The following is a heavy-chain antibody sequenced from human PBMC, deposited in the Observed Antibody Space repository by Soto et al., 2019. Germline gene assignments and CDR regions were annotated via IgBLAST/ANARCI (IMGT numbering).Heavy chain of an antibody. CDR2: IYWDDDK. J-gene: IGHJ4*02. D-gene: IGHD4-17*01. CDR3: AHRPYGDYPIDY. CDR1: GFSLNTSGVG. Sequence: QITLKESGPTLVKPTQTLTLTCTFSGFSLNTSGVGVGWIRQPPGKALEWLALIYWDDDKRYSPSLKSRLNITTHPSKTQVVLTMTNMDPVDTATYYCAHRPYGDYPIDYWGQGTLVTVSS. V-gene: IGHV2-5*02.